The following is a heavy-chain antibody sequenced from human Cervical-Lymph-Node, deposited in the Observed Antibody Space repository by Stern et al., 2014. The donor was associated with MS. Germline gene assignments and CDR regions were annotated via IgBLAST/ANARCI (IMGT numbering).Heavy chain of an antibody. D-gene: IGHD1-1*01. CDR2: INPDNGDT. CDR3: ARAYTNDVFGMDV. Sequence: QVQLGQSGAEVKKPGASVKVSCKASGYTFIGYYLHWVRQAPGQGLEWMGWINPDNGDTNYAQKFQGWVTMTRDTSVSTAYMELRRLRSDDTAVYYCARAYTNDVFGMDVWGQGTTVAVSS. CDR1: GYTFIGYY. J-gene: IGHJ6*02. V-gene: IGHV1-2*04.